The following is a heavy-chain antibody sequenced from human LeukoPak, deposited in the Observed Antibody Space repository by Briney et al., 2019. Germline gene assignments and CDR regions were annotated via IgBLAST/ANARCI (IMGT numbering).Heavy chain of an antibody. CDR3: ARDGAYSGSNF. CDR2: VSNSGSSI. D-gene: IGHD6-6*01. CDR1: GFTFSDEY. V-gene: IGHV3-11*01. Sequence: GGSLRLSCAASGFTFSDEYMSWIRQAPGKGLEWISCVSNSGSSIYYADSVKGRFSISRDNVKNSLYLQMNSLRVEDTAVYYCARDGAYSGSNFWGQGTMVAVSS. J-gene: IGHJ3*01.